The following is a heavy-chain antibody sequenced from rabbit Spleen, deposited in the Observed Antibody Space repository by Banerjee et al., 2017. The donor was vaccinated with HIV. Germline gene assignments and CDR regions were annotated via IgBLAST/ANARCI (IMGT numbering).Heavy chain of an antibody. CDR2: INTATAKA. CDR3: ARGYTDYATSRLDL. D-gene: IGHD6-1*01. Sequence: QEQLEESGGGLVKPEGSLTLTCKASGFSFSDRDVMCWVRQAPGKGLEWIACINTATAKAVYASWAKGRFTISRTSSTTVTLQMTSLTAADTATYFCARGYTDYATSRLDLWGPGTLVTVS. CDR1: GFSFSDRDV. J-gene: IGHJ3*01. V-gene: IGHV1S45*01.